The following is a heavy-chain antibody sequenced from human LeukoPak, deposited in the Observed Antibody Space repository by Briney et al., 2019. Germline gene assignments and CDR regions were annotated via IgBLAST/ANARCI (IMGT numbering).Heavy chain of an antibody. D-gene: IGHD2-2*01. Sequence: GGSLRLSCAASGFTFSSHAMSWVRQAPGKGLEWVSAINGGGDVTEYTDSVKGRFTISRDNSKNTLSLQMNSLRPEDTAVYYCARCTASCYAIAFDVWGQGTLLTASS. J-gene: IGHJ3*01. CDR3: ARCTASCYAIAFDV. CDR1: GFTFSSHA. V-gene: IGHV3-23*01. CDR2: INGGGDVT.